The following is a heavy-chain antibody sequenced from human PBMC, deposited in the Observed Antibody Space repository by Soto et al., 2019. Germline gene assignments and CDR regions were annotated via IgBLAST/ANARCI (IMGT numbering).Heavy chain of an antibody. Sequence: PSETLSLTCTASGGSISSYYWSWIRQPPGKGLEWIGYIYYSGSTNYNPSLKSRVTISVDTSKNPFSLKLSSVTAADTAVYYCVRHSAQFYRSGWYNGLEHWGQGTLVTVSS. D-gene: IGHD6-19*01. V-gene: IGHV4-59*08. CDR1: GGSISSYY. CDR2: IYYSGST. CDR3: VRHSAQFYRSGWYNGLEH. J-gene: IGHJ5*02.